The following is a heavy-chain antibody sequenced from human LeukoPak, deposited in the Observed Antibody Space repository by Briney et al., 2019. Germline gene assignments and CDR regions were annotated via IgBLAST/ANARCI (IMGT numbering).Heavy chain of an antibody. CDR3: AKGRWEVPDY. Sequence: SETLSLTCAVSGESFSGYYWSWFRQPPGKGLERIGEINHSGSTNYNPSLTSRATISVDASKNQFYLRMTSVIAADTAIYYCAKGRWEVPDYWGQGTLVFVSS. V-gene: IGHV4-34*01. J-gene: IGHJ4*02. CDR2: INHSGST. D-gene: IGHD1-26*01. CDR1: GESFSGYY.